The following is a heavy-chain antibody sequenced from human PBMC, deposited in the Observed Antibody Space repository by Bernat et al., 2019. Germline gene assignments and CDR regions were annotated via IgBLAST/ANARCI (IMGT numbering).Heavy chain of an antibody. CDR3: ARDASEDYDSSGGDY. CDR2: INTDGYTK. J-gene: IGHJ4*02. Sequence: EVQLVESGGGLVQPGGSLRLSCAASGFTFSSYEMNWVRQAPGKGLEWVAYINTDGYTKYYADSVKGRFTISRDSAKNSLYLQMNSLRVEDTAVYYCARDASEDYDSSGGDYWGQGTLVTVSS. V-gene: IGHV3-48*03. D-gene: IGHD3-22*01. CDR1: GFTFSSYE.